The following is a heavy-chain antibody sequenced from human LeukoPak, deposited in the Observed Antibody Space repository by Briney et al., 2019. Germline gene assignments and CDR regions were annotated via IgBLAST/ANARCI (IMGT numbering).Heavy chain of an antibody. J-gene: IGHJ6*03. CDR2: IIPIFGTA. CDR3: ARDWSRDDFWSGYYMDV. Sequence: ASVKVSCKASGGTFSSYAISWVRQAPGQGLEWMGGIIPIFGTANCAQKFQGRVTITADESTSTAYMELSSLRSEDTAVYYCARDWSRDDFWSGYYMDVWGKGTTVTVSS. D-gene: IGHD3-3*01. V-gene: IGHV1-69*01. CDR1: GGTFSSYA.